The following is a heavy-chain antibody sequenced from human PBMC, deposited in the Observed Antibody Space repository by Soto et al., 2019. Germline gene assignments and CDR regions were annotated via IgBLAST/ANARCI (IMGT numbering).Heavy chain of an antibody. D-gene: IGHD1-7*01. CDR2: INHSGST. J-gene: IGHJ3*02. CDR3: ARGERYNWNYDDLDI. V-gene: IGHV4-34*01. Sequence: QVQLQQWGAGLLKPSETLSLTCAVYGGSFSGYYWSWIRQPPGKGLEWIGEINHSGSTNYNPSLKSRVTISVDTSKNQVSLKRSSVTAADTSVYYCARGERYNWNYDDLDIWGQGTMVTFSS. CDR1: GGSFSGYY.